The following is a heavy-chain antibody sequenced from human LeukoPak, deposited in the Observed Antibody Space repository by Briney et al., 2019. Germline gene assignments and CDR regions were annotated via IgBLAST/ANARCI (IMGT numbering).Heavy chain of an antibody. CDR1: GFTFDDYA. J-gene: IGHJ4*02. CDR2: ISWNSGSI. CDR3: AKAGPPLDYGDYFDY. V-gene: IGHV3-9*03. Sequence: GGSPRLSCAASGFTFDDYAMHWVRQAPGKGLEWVSGISWNSGSIGYADSVKGRFTISRDNAKNSLYLQMNSLRAEDMALYYCAKAGPPLDYGDYFDYWGQGTLVTVSS. D-gene: IGHD4-17*01.